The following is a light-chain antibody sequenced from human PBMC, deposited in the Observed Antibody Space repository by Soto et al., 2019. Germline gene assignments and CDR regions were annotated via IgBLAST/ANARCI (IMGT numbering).Light chain of an antibody. V-gene: IGKV1-39*01. Sequence: DIQMTQSPSSLSASVGDRVTITCRASQSIATSLSWYQQKAGKAPRLLIYAASSLLSGVPSRFSGSGSGTDFTLTINTLQPEDFATYYCQHSHNTPQTFGQGTKLEI. CDR3: QHSHNTPQT. CDR1: QSIATS. J-gene: IGKJ2*01. CDR2: AAS.